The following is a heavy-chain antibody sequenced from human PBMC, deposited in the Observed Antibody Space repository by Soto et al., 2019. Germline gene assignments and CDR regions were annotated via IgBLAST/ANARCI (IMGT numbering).Heavy chain of an antibody. V-gene: IGHV4-59*08. CDR2: IHHTGST. D-gene: IGHD4-17*01. CDR3: ARRYGYYFDY. Sequence: SETVSLTCTVSGGSISSYYWSWIRQPPGTGLECIGYIHHTGSTHYNPSLKSRVTISVDTSKNQFSLKLSSVTAADTAVYYCARRYGYYFDYWGQGTLVTVSS. CDR1: GGSISSYY. J-gene: IGHJ4*02.